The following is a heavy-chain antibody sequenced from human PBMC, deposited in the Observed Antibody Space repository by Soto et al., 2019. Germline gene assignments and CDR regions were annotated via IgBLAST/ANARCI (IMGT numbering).Heavy chain of an antibody. CDR1: GFTFGDSY. CDR3: VRGGGGGLFDP. D-gene: IGHD2-15*01. CDR2: ISPGSRYP. J-gene: IGHJ5*02. V-gene: IGHV3-11*06. Sequence: GPLRLSCAGSGFTFGDSYMSWIRQAPGKGLEWLSYISPGSRYPAYADSVKGRFTISRDNARRSLFLQMTSLTAEDTAMYYCVRGGGGGLFDPWGQGTMVTVSS.